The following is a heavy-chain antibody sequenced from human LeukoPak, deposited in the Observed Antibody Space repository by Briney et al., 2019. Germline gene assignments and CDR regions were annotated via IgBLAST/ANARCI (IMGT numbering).Heavy chain of an antibody. J-gene: IGHJ2*01. Sequence: SETLSLTCTVSGGSISSYYWSWIRQPPGKGLEWIGYIYYSGSTNYNPSLKSRVTISVDTSKNQFSLKLSSVTAADTAVYYCARRFPKSVAHPAYWYFDLWGRGTLVTVSS. V-gene: IGHV4-59*01. CDR2: IYYSGST. D-gene: IGHD2-15*01. CDR1: GGSISSYY. CDR3: ARRFPKSVAHPAYWYFDL.